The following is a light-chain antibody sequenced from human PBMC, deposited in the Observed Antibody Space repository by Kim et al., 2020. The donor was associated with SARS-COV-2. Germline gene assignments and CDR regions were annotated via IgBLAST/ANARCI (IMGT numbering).Light chain of an antibody. V-gene: IGKV3-15*01. J-gene: IGKJ4*01. CDR3: QQYYSWPLT. Sequence: VSPGERATLSCRASQSFTSKLAGFQQKPGRAPRLLIYDTSTRATGIPARFSGSGSGTEFTLTISSLKSEDFAVYYCQQYYSWPLTFGGGTKVEIK. CDR2: DTS. CDR1: QSFTSK.